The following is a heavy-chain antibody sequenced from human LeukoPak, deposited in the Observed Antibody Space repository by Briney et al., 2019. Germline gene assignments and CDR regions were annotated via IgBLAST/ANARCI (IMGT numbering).Heavy chain of an antibody. Sequence: ASVKVSCKASGYTFTSYDINWVRQATGQGLEWMGWMNPNSGNTGYAQKFQGRVTMTRNTSISTAYMELSSLRSEDTAVYYCARSLATRPYQLLAYYYYYGMDVWGQGTTVTVSS. D-gene: IGHD2-2*01. CDR3: ARSLATRPYQLLAYYYYYGMDV. J-gene: IGHJ6*02. CDR2: MNPNSGNT. CDR1: GYTFTSYD. V-gene: IGHV1-8*01.